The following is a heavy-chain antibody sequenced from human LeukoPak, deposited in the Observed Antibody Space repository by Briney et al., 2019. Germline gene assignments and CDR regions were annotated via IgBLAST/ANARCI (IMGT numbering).Heavy chain of an antibody. V-gene: IGHV3-48*04. CDR1: AFTFSSYS. J-gene: IGHJ6*03. Sequence: GGSLRLSCAASAFTFSSYSMNWVRQAPGKGLEWLSHIDISGNTIHYADSVKGRFTISRDNAKNSLYLQMNSLRAEDTAVYYCARPTGVYYYYMDVWGKGTTVTISS. CDR3: ARPTGVYYYYMDV. D-gene: IGHD3-10*01. CDR2: IDISGNTI.